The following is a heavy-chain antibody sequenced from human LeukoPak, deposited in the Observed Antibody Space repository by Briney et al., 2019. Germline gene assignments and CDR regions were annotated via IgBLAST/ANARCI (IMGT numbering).Heavy chain of an antibody. CDR3: ARGKLELQSYYYYYMDV. Sequence: ASVKVSCKASGYTFTSYDINWVRQATGQGLEWRGWMNPNSGNTGYAQKFQGRVTMTRNTSISTAYMELSSLRSEDTAVYYCARGKLELQSYYYYYMDVWGKGTTVTVSS. CDR1: GYTFTSYD. J-gene: IGHJ6*03. V-gene: IGHV1-8*01. CDR2: MNPNSGNT. D-gene: IGHD1-7*01.